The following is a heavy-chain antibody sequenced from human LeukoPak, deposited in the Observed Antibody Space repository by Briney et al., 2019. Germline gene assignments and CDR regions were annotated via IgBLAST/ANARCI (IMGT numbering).Heavy chain of an antibody. V-gene: IGHV1-8*03. CDR1: GYTFTSYD. Sequence: ASVKVSCKASGYTFTSYDINWVRQATGQGLEWMGWMNPNSGNTGYAQKFQGRVTITRNTSISTAYMELSSLRSEDTAVYYCARERKAVAGLNWFDPWGQGTLVTVSS. CDR3: ARERKAVAGLNWFDP. CDR2: MNPNSGNT. D-gene: IGHD6-19*01. J-gene: IGHJ5*02.